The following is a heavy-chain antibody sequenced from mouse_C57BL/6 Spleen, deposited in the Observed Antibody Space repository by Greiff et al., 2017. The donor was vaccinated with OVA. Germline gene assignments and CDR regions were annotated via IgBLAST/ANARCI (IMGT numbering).Heavy chain of an antibody. V-gene: IGHV1-53*01. CDR3: ARWTTTVGLDY. CDR2: INPSNGGT. J-gene: IGHJ2*01. Sequence: QVHVKQPGPELVKPGASVKLSCKASGYTFTSYWMHWVKQRPGQGLEWIGNINPSNGGTNYNEKFKSKATLTVDNSSSTAYMQLSSLSSEDSAVYYCARWTTTVGLDYWGQGTTLTVSS. D-gene: IGHD1-1*01. CDR1: GYTFTSYW.